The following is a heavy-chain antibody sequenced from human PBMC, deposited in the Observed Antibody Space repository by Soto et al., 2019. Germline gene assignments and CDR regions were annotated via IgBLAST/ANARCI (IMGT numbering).Heavy chain of an antibody. D-gene: IGHD3-10*01. Sequence: SETLSLTCAVYGGSFSGYYWSWIRQPPGKGLEWIGEINHSGSTNYNPSLKSRVTISVDTSKNQFSLKLSSVTAADTAVYYCARGLVRPRGITMVRGVIFDYWGQGTLVTVSS. CDR2: INHSGST. V-gene: IGHV4-34*01. CDR1: GGSFSGYY. CDR3: ARGLVRPRGITMVRGVIFDY. J-gene: IGHJ4*02.